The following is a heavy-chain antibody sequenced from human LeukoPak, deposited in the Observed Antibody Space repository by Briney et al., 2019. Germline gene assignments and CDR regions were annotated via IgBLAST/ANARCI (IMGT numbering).Heavy chain of an antibody. D-gene: IGHD1-26*01. CDR3: ARRSWSGSYRGNFQH. J-gene: IGHJ1*01. CDR1: GGSISSSGYY. Sequence: PSETLSLTCTVSGGSISSSGYYWSWIRQPPGKGLEWIGEINHSGSTNYNPSLKSRVTISVDTSKNQFSLKLSSVTAADTAVYYCARRSWSGSYRGNFQHWGQGTLVTVSS. CDR2: INHSGST. V-gene: IGHV4-39*07.